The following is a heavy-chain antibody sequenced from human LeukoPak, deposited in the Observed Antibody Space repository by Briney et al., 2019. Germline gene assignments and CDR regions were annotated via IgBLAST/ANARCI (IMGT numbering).Heavy chain of an antibody. CDR1: GYSFTSYW. Sequence: GESLKISCKGSGYSFTSYWIGWVRQMPGKGLERMGIIYPGDSDTRYSPSFLGPVTISGDNSISTAYLQWSSLKASDTAMYYCARTNDSQKGGSTVWFGPWGQGTLVTVSS. J-gene: IGHJ5*02. CDR3: ARTNDSQKGGSTVWFGP. V-gene: IGHV5-51*01. D-gene: IGHD3-16*01. CDR2: IYPGDSDT.